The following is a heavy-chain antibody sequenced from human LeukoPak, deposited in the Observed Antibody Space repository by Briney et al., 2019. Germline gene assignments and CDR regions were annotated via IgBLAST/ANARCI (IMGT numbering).Heavy chain of an antibody. CDR3: VKGFFGSSNYYFEY. CDR1: GFTFSSYA. J-gene: IGHJ4*02. D-gene: IGHD6-13*01. V-gene: IGHV3-23*01. Sequence: PGGSLTLSCAASGFTFSSYAMSWVRQAPGKGLEWVSTITGSGGSTFYADSVKGRFTISRDNSKNTLDLQMNSLRVEDTAVYYCVKGFFGSSNYYFEYWGQGTLVTVSS. CDR2: ITGSGGST.